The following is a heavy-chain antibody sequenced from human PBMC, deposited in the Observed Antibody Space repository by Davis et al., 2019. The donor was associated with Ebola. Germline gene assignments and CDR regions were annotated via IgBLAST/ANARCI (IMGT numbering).Heavy chain of an antibody. D-gene: IGHD5-24*01. CDR3: AREMAATFEY. CDR2: IYYSGST. Sequence: MPSETLSLTCTVSGGSISSGDYYWSWIRQPPGKGLEWIGYIYYSGSTYYNPSLKSRVTISLDTSKNQFSLKLSSVTAADTAVYYCAREMAATFEYWGQGTLVTVSS. V-gene: IGHV4-30-4*01. CDR1: GGSISSGDYY. J-gene: IGHJ4*02.